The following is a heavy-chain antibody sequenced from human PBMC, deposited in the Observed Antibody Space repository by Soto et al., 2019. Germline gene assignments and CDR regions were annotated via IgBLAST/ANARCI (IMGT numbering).Heavy chain of an antibody. Sequence: QVQLVQSGAEVKKPGASVKVYCKASGYTFTDYGISWVRQAPGQGLEWMGWIHTYNGHTNYAQKVQVRVTMTTDTSTSTAYMELRSLRPDDTAVYYCARDAQYSSRWHPIDFWGQGTLVTVSS. V-gene: IGHV1-18*01. D-gene: IGHD6-13*01. CDR2: IHTYNGHT. CDR1: GYTFTDYG. J-gene: IGHJ4*02. CDR3: ARDAQYSSRWHPIDF.